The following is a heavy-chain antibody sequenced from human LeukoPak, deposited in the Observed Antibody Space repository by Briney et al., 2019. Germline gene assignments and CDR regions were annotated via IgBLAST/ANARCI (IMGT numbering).Heavy chain of an antibody. Sequence: QPGGSLRLSCTASGYTFSSYAMTWVRQAPGEGLEWVSAVSSSGANTYYADSVKGRFAASRDNSKDTLYLQMRSLRAEDTAVYYCARGRSGYGPFDAFDIWGHGTWVTVSS. D-gene: IGHD3-22*01. V-gene: IGHV3-23*01. CDR1: GYTFSSYA. CDR3: ARGRSGYGPFDAFDI. J-gene: IGHJ3*02. CDR2: VSSSGANT.